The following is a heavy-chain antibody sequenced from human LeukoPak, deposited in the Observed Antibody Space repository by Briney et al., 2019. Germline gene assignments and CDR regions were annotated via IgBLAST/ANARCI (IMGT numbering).Heavy chain of an antibody. CDR1: GFTFSSYA. Sequence: GGSLRLSCAASGFTFSSYAMSWVRQAPGKGLEWVSAISGSGGSTYYADSVKGRFTISRDNSKNTLYLQMNSLRAEDTAVYYCAKDLQLYDSSGYYGTHYFDYWGQGTLVTVSS. CDR2: ISGSGGST. CDR3: AKDLQLYDSSGYYGTHYFDY. D-gene: IGHD3-22*01. V-gene: IGHV3-23*01. J-gene: IGHJ4*02.